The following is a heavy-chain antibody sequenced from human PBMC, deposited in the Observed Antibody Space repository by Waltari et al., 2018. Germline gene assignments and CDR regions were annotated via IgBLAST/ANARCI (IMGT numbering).Heavy chain of an antibody. V-gene: IGHV1-2*02. J-gene: IGHJ5*02. D-gene: IGHD6-13*01. Sequence: QVHLVQSGAEVKKPGYSVKVACKASGYPFIGHHIHWVGQAPGQVLEWMGWINPNTGNTTYGQNFQGRVTLTRDTPNTTAYMELSGLTSDDTAVYYCARDRWAAERPYKWLDPWGQGTQVTVSS. CDR1: GYPFIGHH. CDR3: ARDRWAAERPYKWLDP. CDR2: INPNTGNT.